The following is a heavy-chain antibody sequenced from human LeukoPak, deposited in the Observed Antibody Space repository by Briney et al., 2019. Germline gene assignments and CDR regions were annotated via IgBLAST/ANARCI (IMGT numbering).Heavy chain of an antibody. CDR2: LDYSGNT. D-gene: IGHD5-18*01. CDR3: ARHSYGTFDY. Sequence: SETLCLTCTVSGDSINTKSYYWGWICQRPGMGLEWIGSLDYSGNTYYHPSLKSRDTLSIDTSKNQFSLRLRSVTAADTAVYYCARHSYGTFDYWGQGTLVTVSS. J-gene: IGHJ4*02. V-gene: IGHV4-39*01. CDR1: GDSINTKSYY.